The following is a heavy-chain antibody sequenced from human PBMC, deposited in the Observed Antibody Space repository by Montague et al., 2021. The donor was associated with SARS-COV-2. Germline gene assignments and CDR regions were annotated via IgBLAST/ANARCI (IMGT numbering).Heavy chain of an antibody. V-gene: IGHV4-59*01. D-gene: IGHD3-3*01. CDR3: ARVPRNYDFWSGCYDAFDI. CDR2: IYYSGST. J-gene: IGHJ3*02. CDR1: GGSISSYY. Sequence: SETLSLTCTVSGGSISSYYWSRIRQPPGKGLEWIGYIYYSGSTNYNPSLKSRVTISVDTSKNQFSLKLSSVTAADTAVYYCARVPRNYDFWSGCYDAFDIWGQGTMVTVSS.